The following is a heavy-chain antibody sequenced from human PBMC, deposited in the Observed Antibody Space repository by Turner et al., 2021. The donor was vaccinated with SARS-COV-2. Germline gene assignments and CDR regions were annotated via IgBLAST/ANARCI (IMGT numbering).Heavy chain of an antibody. CDR3: ARDFDDFWSGYYGRAFDI. D-gene: IGHD3-3*01. Sequence: EVQLVESGGGLVKPGGSLRLSCAASVFTFSSYSMNWVRQAPGKGLEWVSSISSRSSYIYYADSVKGRFTISRDNAKNSLYLQMNSLRAEDTAVYYCARDFDDFWSGYYGRAFDIWGQGTMVTVSS. V-gene: IGHV3-21*01. CDR1: VFTFSSYS. CDR2: ISSRSSYI. J-gene: IGHJ3*02.